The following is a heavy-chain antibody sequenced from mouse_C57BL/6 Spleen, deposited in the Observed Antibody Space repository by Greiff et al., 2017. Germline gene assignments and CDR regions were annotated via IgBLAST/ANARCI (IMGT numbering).Heavy chain of an antibody. J-gene: IGHJ2*01. Sequence: VQRVESGAELVRPGTSVKVSCKASGYAFTNYLIEWVKQRPGQGLEWIGVINPGSGGTNYNEKFKGKATLTADKSSSTAYMQLSSLTSEDSAVYFCARIYDGYYGYWGQGTTLTVSS. V-gene: IGHV1-54*01. CDR1: GYAFTNYL. D-gene: IGHD2-3*01. CDR2: INPGSGGT. CDR3: ARIYDGYYGY.